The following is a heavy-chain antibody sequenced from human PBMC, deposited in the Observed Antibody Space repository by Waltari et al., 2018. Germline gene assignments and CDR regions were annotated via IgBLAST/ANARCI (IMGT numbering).Heavy chain of an antibody. J-gene: IGHJ4*02. Sequence: EVQLVESGGVVVQPGGSLSLSCAACGFTFDAYAMHWVRQAPGKGLEWVSLISWDGGSTYYADSVKGRFTISRDNSKNSLYLQMNSLRAEDTALYYCAKDNYGGVLDYWGQGTLVTVSS. CDR1: GFTFDAYA. D-gene: IGHD4-17*01. CDR3: AKDNYGGVLDY. V-gene: IGHV3-43D*03. CDR2: ISWDGGST.